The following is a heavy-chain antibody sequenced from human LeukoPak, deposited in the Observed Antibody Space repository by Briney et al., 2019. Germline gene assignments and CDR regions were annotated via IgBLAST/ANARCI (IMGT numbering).Heavy chain of an antibody. CDR2: FDPEDGET. V-gene: IGHV1-24*01. CDR1: GYTLTELS. J-gene: IGHJ4*02. Sequence: ASVTVSCKVSGYTLTELSMHWVRQAPGKGLEWMGGFDPEDGETIYAQKFQGRVTMTEDTSTDTAYMELSSLRSEDTAVHYCATDGLYYYDSSGYYYWGQGTLVTVSS. D-gene: IGHD3-22*01. CDR3: ATDGLYYYDSSGYYY.